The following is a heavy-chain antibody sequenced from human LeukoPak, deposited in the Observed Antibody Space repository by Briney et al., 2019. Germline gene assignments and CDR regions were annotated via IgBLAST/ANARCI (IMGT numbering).Heavy chain of an antibody. CDR1: GGSFSGYY. CDR3: ARQVIRGSYYYYYYMDV. D-gene: IGHD1-26*01. J-gene: IGHJ6*03. V-gene: IGHV4-34*01. Sequence: SETLSLTCAVYGGSFSGYYWSWIRQPPGRGLERIGEINHSGSTNYNPSLKSRVTISVDTSKDQFSLKLSSVTAADTAVYYCARQVIRGSYYYYYYMDVWGKGTTATVSS. CDR2: INHSGST.